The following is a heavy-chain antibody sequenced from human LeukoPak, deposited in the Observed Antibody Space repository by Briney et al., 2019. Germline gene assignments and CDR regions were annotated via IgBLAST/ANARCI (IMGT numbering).Heavy chain of an antibody. CDR3: ARAVLSSPRLLWY. CDR2: ISYDGSNK. J-gene: IGHJ4*02. CDR1: GFTFSSYA. D-gene: IGHD2-2*01. V-gene: IGHV3-30-3*01. Sequence: GRSLRLSCAASGFTFSSYAMHWVRQAPGKGLEWVAVISYDGSNKYYADSVKGRFTISRDNSKNTLYLQMNSLRAEDTAVYYCARAVLSSPRLLWYWGQGTLVTVSS.